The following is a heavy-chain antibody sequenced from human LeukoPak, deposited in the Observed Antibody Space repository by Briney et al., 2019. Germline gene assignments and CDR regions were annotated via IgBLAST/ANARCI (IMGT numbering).Heavy chain of an antibody. V-gene: IGHV4-39*01. CDR1: GGSISSSSYY. Sequence: SETLSLTCTVSGGSISSSSYYWGWLRQPPGKGLEWIGGIYYSGSTYYNPSLKSRVTISVDTSKNQLSLKLSSVTAADTAVYYCPSTSPSSIVVVPAAIDYWGQGTLVTVSS. CDR3: PSTSPSSIVVVPAAIDY. J-gene: IGHJ4*02. D-gene: IGHD2-2*01. CDR2: IYYSGST.